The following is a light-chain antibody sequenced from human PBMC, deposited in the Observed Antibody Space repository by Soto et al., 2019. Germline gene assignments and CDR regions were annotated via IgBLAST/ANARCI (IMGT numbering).Light chain of an antibody. CDR1: QSVSSN. V-gene: IGKV3-20*01. CDR3: HQYSSSSST. CDR2: GAS. Sequence: EIVMTQSPDTLSVSPGERATLSCRASQSVSSNLAWYQQKPGQAPRLLIYGASSRATGIPDRFSGSGSGTDFTLTISRLEPEDFAVYYCHQYSSSSSTFGQGTKVDI. J-gene: IGKJ1*01.